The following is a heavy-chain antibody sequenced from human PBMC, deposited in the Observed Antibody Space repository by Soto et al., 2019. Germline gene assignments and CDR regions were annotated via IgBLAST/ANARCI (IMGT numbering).Heavy chain of an antibody. Sequence: EVQLVESGGGLVMPGGSLRLSCAASGFTFDNAWMNWVRQAPGKGLEWVGRIKRNVDGGTIDYAESVKGRFSISRDDSKNTLYLQMNSLKTEATAVYYCTRGGPLGNYFDYWGQGTLVAVSS. CDR3: TRGGPLGNYFDY. CDR1: GFTFDNAW. V-gene: IGHV3-15*07. D-gene: IGHD2-15*01. J-gene: IGHJ4*02. CDR2: IKRNVDGGTI.